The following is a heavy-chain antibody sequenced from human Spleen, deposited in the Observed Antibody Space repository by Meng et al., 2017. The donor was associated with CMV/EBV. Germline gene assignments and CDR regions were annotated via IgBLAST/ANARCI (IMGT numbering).Heavy chain of an antibody. CDR1: GGSISSYY. D-gene: IGHD5-24*01. Sequence: SETLSLTCTVSGGSISSYYWSWIQQPPGKGLEWIGYIYYSGSTNYNPSLKSRVTISVDTSKNQFSLKLSSVTAADTAVYYCARGEQMAPEGYWGQGTLVTVSS. V-gene: IGHV4-59*08. J-gene: IGHJ4*02. CDR2: IYYSGST. CDR3: ARGEQMAPEGY.